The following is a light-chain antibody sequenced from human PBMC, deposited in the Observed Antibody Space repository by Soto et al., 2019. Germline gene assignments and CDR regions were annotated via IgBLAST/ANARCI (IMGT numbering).Light chain of an antibody. CDR2: AAS. Sequence: EMGLTQSPDTLCLSPGEGAMSSGRASQNVGSSYLAWYQQKTGQSPRLLIYAASTRAAGIPDRFTGGGSGTDFTLTISRLEPEDFAVYYCQQYSSSPETFGQGTKVDI. V-gene: IGKV3-20*01. CDR1: QNVGSSY. CDR3: QQYSSSPET. J-gene: IGKJ1*01.